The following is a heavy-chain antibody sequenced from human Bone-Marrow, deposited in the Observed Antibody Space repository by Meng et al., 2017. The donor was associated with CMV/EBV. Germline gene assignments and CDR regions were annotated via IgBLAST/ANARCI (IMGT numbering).Heavy chain of an antibody. CDR1: GYSISSGYY. Sequence: SEPLSLPCTVSGYSISSGYYWGWIRQPPGKGLEWFGSIYHSVSTYYNPSLKSRVTISVDTSKNQFSLKLSSVTAADTAVYYCARVGWNYFRGDFDYWGQGTLVTVSS. V-gene: IGHV4-38-2*02. CDR3: ARVGWNYFRGDFDY. J-gene: IGHJ4*02. D-gene: IGHD1-7*01. CDR2: IYHSVST.